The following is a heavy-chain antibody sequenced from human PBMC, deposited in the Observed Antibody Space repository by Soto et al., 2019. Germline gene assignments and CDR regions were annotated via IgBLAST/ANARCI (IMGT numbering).Heavy chain of an antibody. CDR1: GYSISSGYY. J-gene: IGHJ4*02. CDR2: MYHSGSI. D-gene: IGHD4-17*01. V-gene: IGHV4-38-2*01. CDR3: GRQKGGGIYGDYVAD. Sequence: SETLSLTCAVSGYSISSGYYWGWLRQPPGKGLEWIGHMYHSGSIYYNTSLQSRVTTSMDTSKNEFSLKLTSVTAADPAVYYCGRQKGGGIYGDYVADWGQGTLVTVSS.